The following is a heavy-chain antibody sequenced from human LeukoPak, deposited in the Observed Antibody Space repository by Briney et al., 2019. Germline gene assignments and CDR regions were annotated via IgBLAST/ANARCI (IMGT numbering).Heavy chain of an antibody. CDR1: GFPFSNYW. CDR3: ARPWRGDYDSSGYSWSGLNL. Sequence: GGSLRLSCAASGFPFSNYWMSWVRQAPGKGLEWVANMKEDGGEINCVDSVKGRFTISRDNAKNSLFLQMNSLRAEDTAVYYCARPWRGDYDSSGYSWSGLNLWGQGTMVTVSS. D-gene: IGHD3-22*01. J-gene: IGHJ3*01. CDR2: MKEDGGEI. V-gene: IGHV3-7*01.